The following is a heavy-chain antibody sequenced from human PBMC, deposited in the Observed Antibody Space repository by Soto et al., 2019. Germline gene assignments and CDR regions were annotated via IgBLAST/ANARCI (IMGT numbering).Heavy chain of an antibody. CDR2: IIPIFGTA. CDR3: ARDPYCISTSCYAWFDP. V-gene: IGHV1-69*13. D-gene: IGHD2-2*01. Sequence: ASVKVSCKASGYTFTSYYMHWVRQAPGQGLEWMGGIIPIFGTANYAQKFQGRVTITADESTSTAYMELSSLRSEDTAVYYCARDPYCISTSCYAWFDPWGQGTLVTVSS. J-gene: IGHJ5*02. CDR1: GYTFTSYY.